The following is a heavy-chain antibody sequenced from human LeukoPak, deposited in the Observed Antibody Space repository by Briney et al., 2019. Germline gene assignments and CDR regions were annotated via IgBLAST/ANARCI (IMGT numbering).Heavy chain of an antibody. J-gene: IGHJ4*02. Sequence: SVKVSCKASGGTFSSYAISWVRQAPGQGLEWMGGIIPIFGTASYAQKFQGRVTITADESTSTAYMELSSLRSEDTAVYYCARALYSSSWCFDYWGQGTLVTVSS. CDR3: ARALYSSSWCFDY. CDR2: IIPIFGTA. CDR1: GGTFSSYA. D-gene: IGHD6-13*01. V-gene: IGHV1-69*13.